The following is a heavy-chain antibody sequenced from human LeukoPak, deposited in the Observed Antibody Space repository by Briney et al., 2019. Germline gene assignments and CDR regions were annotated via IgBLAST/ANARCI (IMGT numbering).Heavy chain of an antibody. D-gene: IGHD2-15*01. CDR1: GGSFSGYY. Sequence: SETLSLTCAVYGGSFSGYYWSWIRQPPGKGLEWIGEINHSGSTNYNPSLESRVTISVDTSKNQFSLKLSSVTAADTAVYYCARGELLTYWGQGTLVTVSS. CDR3: ARGELLTY. J-gene: IGHJ4*02. CDR2: INHSGST. V-gene: IGHV4-34*01.